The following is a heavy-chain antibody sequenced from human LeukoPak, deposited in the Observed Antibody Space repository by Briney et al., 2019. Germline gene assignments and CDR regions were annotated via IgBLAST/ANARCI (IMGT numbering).Heavy chain of an antibody. CDR1: GFTFSSYS. Sequence: GGSLRLSCAASGFTFSSYSMNWVRQAPGKGLEWSSSIISRSVYLYYADSVKGRFTISRDNAKNSFYLQMNSLRAEDTAVYYCARDTAYYDLDYWGQGTLVTVSS. CDR3: ARDTAYYDLDY. CDR2: IISRSVYL. V-gene: IGHV3-21*01. D-gene: IGHD3-3*01. J-gene: IGHJ4*02.